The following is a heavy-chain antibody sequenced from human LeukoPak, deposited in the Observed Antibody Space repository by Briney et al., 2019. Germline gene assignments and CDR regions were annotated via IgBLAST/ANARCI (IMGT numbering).Heavy chain of an antibody. CDR1: GFTFSTYA. CDR3: AKAGFGGTGSPYGMDV. D-gene: IGHD3-16*01. Sequence: GGSLRLSCAASGFTFSTYAMSWVRQAPGKGLEWVSGISGSGGGTNYADSVKGRFTISRDNSKNTLYLQMNSLRAEDTAVYYCAKAGFGGTGSPYGMDVWGQGTTVTVSS. CDR2: ISGSGGGT. V-gene: IGHV3-23*01. J-gene: IGHJ6*02.